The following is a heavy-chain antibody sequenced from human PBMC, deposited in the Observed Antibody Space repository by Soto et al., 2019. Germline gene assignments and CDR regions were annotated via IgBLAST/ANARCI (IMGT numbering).Heavy chain of an antibody. V-gene: IGHV1-69*01. CDR3: ARVGPAHYYDSSGYYSPLDY. J-gene: IGHJ4*02. CDR1: GDTFSSYA. D-gene: IGHD3-22*01. Sequence: QVQLVQSGAEVKKPGASVKVSCKASGDTFSSYAINWVRQAPGQGLEWMGGISPMFGTANYAQKFKGRVTIAAGGSRSTVYMELSSLRAEGTAVYYCARVGPAHYYDSSGYYSPLDYWGQGTLVTVSS. CDR2: ISPMFGTA.